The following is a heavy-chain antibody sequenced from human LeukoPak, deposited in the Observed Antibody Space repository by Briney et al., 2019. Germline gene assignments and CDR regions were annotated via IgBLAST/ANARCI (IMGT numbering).Heavy chain of an antibody. J-gene: IGHJ4*02. CDR3: ARIERPYCSGGSCTDY. D-gene: IGHD2-15*01. CDR2: IHDSGNT. V-gene: IGHV4-59*01. CDR1: GGSISGYY. Sequence: PSETLSLTCTVSGGSISGYYWSWIRQPPGKGLEWIGFIHDSGNTYYNASLKSRVTISVDTSKNQLSLNLRSVAAADTAVYYCARIERPYCSGGSCTDYWGQGTLVTVSS.